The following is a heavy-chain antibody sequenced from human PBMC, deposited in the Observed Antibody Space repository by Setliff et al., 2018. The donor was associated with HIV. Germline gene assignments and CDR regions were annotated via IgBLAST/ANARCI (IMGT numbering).Heavy chain of an antibody. CDR3: AREPDYDILTGYPEDYYFDY. CDR2: ISYDGSNK. Sequence: GGSPRLSCAASGFTFSSYAMHWVRQAPGKGLEWVAVISYDGSNKYYADSVKGRFTISRDNSKNTLYLQMNSLRAEDTAVYYCAREPDYDILTGYPEDYYFDYWGQGTLVTVSS. D-gene: IGHD3-9*01. J-gene: IGHJ4*02. CDR1: GFTFSSYA. V-gene: IGHV3-30-3*01.